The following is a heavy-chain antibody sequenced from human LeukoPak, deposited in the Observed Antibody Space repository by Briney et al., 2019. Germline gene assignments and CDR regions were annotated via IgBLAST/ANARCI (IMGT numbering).Heavy chain of an antibody. CDR2: FDPEDGET. CDR1: GYTLTELS. D-gene: IGHD1-14*01. CDR3: ATAPRSSNPPEPGY. J-gene: IGHJ4*02. V-gene: IGHV1-24*01. Sequence: PRASVKVSCKVSGYTLTELSMHWVRQAPGKGLEWMGGFDPEDGETIYAQKFQGRVTMTEDTSTDTAYMELSSLRSEDTAVYYCATAPRSSNPPEPGYWGQGTLVTVSS.